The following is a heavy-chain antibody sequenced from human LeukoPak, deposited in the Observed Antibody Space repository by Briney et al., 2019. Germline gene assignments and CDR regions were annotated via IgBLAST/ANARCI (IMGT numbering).Heavy chain of an antibody. D-gene: IGHD2-2*01. CDR1: GYTFTGYY. CDR2: INPNSGGT. V-gene: IGHV1-2*06. Sequence: EASVKVSCKASGYTFTGYYMHWVRQAPGQGLEWMGRINPNSGGTNYAQKFQGRVTMTRDTSISTAYMELSRLRSDDTAVYYCARDGVPAAIDYYYYMDVWGKGTTVTVSS. J-gene: IGHJ6*03. CDR3: ARDGVPAAIDYYYYMDV.